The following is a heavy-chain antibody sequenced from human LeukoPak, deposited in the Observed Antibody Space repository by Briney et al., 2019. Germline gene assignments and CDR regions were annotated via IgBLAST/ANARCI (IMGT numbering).Heavy chain of an antibody. CDR1: GFTVSSNY. CDR2: IFTGGST. D-gene: IGHD6-19*01. Sequence: GGSLGLSCAASGFTVSSNYMSWVRQAPGKGLEWVSAIFTGGSTYYADSVKGRFTISRDNSKNTLYLQMNTLRADDTAVYYCARVVAGTHFDYWGQGTLVTVSS. J-gene: IGHJ4*02. V-gene: IGHV3-53*01. CDR3: ARVVAGTHFDY.